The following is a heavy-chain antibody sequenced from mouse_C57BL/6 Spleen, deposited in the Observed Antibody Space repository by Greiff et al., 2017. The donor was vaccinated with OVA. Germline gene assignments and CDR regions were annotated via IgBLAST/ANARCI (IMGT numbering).Heavy chain of an antibody. CDR2: ISSGSSTI. D-gene: IGHD2-4*01. Sequence: EVKLMESGGGLVKPGGSLKLSCAASGFTFSDYGMHWVRQAPEKGLEWVAYISSGSSTIYYADTVKGRFTISRDNAKNTLFLQMTSLRSEDTAMYYCARGDDYHFAYWGQGTLVTVSA. CDR3: ARGDDYHFAY. V-gene: IGHV5-17*01. J-gene: IGHJ3*01. CDR1: GFTFSDYG.